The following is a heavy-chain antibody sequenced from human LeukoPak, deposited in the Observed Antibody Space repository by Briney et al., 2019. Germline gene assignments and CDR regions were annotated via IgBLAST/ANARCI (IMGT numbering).Heavy chain of an antibody. Sequence: GSLRLSCAAFGFTFSIFSMNWVRQAPGKGLEWLSSITSSSNYIYYADSVKGRFTISRDNVQNSLYLQMNSLRAEDTAMYYCARDRGYFDNWGQGTLVTVSS. CDR3: ARDRGYFDN. V-gene: IGHV3-21*01. CDR2: ITSSSNYI. J-gene: IGHJ4*02. CDR1: GFTFSIFS.